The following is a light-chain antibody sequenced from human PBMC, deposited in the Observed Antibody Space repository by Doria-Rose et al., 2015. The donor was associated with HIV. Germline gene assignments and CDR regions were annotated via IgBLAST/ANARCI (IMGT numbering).Light chain of an antibody. J-gene: IGLJ2*01. CDR1: GNKF. CDR3: QAWAGRTVL. Sequence: GNKFVSWYQQKAGQSPVVVIYQNFKRPSGPPERCSGSKSGRTATLTISGTQTMDEADYYGQAWAGRTVLFGGGTKLTVL. V-gene: IGLV3-1*01. CDR2: QNF.